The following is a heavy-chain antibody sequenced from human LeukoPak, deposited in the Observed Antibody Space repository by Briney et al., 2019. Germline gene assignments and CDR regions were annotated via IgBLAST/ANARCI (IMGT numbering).Heavy chain of an antibody. D-gene: IGHD6-13*01. CDR3: ARAGYGSSWFDY. Sequence: ASVKVSCKASGYTFTSYDINWVRQATGQGLEWMGWMNPNSGNTGYAQKFQGRVTITRNTSISTAYMELSSLRSEDTAVYYCARAGYGSSWFDYWGQGTLVTVSS. CDR2: MNPNSGNT. CDR1: GYTFTSYD. J-gene: IGHJ4*02. V-gene: IGHV1-8*03.